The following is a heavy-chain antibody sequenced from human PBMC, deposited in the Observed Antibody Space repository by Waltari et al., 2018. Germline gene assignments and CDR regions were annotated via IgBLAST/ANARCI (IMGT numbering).Heavy chain of an antibody. D-gene: IGHD6-13*01. V-gene: IGHV4-38-2*01. CDR3: ARTGDSSSWYWWFDP. CDR1: GYSISSGYY. J-gene: IGHJ5*02. Sequence: QVQLQESGPGLVKPSETLSLTCAVSGYSISSGYYWGWLRQPPGKGLEWLGSIYHSGSTYYNPSLKSRVTISVDTSKNQFSLKLSSVTAADTAVYYCARTGDSSSWYWWFDPWGQGTLVTVSS. CDR2: IYHSGST.